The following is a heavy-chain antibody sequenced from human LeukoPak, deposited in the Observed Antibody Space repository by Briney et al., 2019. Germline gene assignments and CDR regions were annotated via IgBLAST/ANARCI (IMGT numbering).Heavy chain of an antibody. V-gene: IGHV1-2*06. CDR3: ARELSSGHNWFDP. Sequence: GASVKVSCKASGYTFTGYYMHWVRQAPGQGLEWMGRINPNSGGTNYAQKFQGRVTMTRDTSISTAYMELSRLRSDDTAVYYCARELSSGHNWFDPWGQGTLVTVSS. J-gene: IGHJ5*02. CDR2: INPNSGGT. D-gene: IGHD3-22*01. CDR1: GYTFTGYY.